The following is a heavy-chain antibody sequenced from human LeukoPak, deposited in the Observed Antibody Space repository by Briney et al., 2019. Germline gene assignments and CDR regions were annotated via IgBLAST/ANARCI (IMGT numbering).Heavy chain of an antibody. CDR2: IYPGDSDT. D-gene: IGHD3/OR15-3a*01. Sequence: PGESLKISCKGSGYSFTSYWIGWVRQMPGKGLEWMGIIYPGDSDTRYSPSFQGQVTMSVDKSANTAFVQWSSLKASDTAMYYCARQIGLDGNYYMDVWGNGTTVIISS. V-gene: IGHV5-51*01. CDR3: ARQIGLDGNYYMDV. CDR1: GYSFTSYW. J-gene: IGHJ6*03.